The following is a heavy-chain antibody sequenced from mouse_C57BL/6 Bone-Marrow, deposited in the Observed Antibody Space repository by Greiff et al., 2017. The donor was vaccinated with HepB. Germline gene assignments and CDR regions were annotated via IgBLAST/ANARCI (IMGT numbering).Heavy chain of an antibody. CDR2: INPYNGGT. CDR1: GYTFTDYY. Sequence: EVQLQQSGPVLVKPGASVKMSCKASGYTFTDYYMNWVKQSHGKSLEWIGVINPYNGGTSYNQKFKGKATLTVDKSSSTAYMELNSLTSEDSAVYNCARGGVLRSYAMDYWGQGTSVTVSS. J-gene: IGHJ4*01. V-gene: IGHV1-19*01. D-gene: IGHD1-1*01. CDR3: ARGGVLRSYAMDY.